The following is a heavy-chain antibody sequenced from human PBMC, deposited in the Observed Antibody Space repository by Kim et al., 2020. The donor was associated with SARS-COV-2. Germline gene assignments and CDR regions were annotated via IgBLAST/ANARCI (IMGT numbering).Heavy chain of an antibody. CDR2: IA. CDR3: ARAGGDAFDI. Sequence: IANYAQKFHGRVTITADKSTSTAYMELSSLRSDDTAVYYCARAGGDAFDIWGQGTMVTVSS. D-gene: IGHD3-16*01. V-gene: IGHV1-69*04. J-gene: IGHJ3*02.